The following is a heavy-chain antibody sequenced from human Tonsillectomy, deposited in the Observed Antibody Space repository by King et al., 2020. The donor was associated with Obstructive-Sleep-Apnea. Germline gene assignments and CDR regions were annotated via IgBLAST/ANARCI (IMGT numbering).Heavy chain of an antibody. CDR3: ARDSSGYYQAFDY. Sequence: VQLQESGPGLVKPSETLSLTCTVSGGSISSYYWSWIRQPPGKGLEWIGYIYYSGTTKYNPSLKSRVTISVDTSKNQFSLKLTSVTAADTAVYYCARDSSGYYQAFDYWGKGTLVTVSS. V-gene: IGHV4-59*12. J-gene: IGHJ4*02. CDR1: GGSISSYY. CDR2: IYYSGTT. D-gene: IGHD3-22*01.